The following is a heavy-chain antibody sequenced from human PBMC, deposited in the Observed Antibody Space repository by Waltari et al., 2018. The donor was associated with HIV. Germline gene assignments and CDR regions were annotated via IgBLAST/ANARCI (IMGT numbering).Heavy chain of an antibody. Sequence: EVQLVESGGGLVQPGGSLRLSCAASGFTFSDHYMDWVRQAPGKGLEWVGRSRNKPDSYSTEYAASVRGRFTISRDDSKNSLYLQMNYLVTEDTAVYFCAREFQTYYYTWGQGTLVTVSS. CDR3: AREFQTYYYT. V-gene: IGHV3-72*01. J-gene: IGHJ4*02. CDR2: SRNKPDSYST. D-gene: IGHD3-22*01. CDR1: GFTFSDHY.